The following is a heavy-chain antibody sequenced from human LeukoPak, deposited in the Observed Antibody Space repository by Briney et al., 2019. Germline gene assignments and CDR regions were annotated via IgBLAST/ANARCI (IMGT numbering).Heavy chain of an antibody. CDR2: IYYSGST. CDR1: GGSISSYY. Sequence: PSETLSLTCTVPGGSISSYYWSWIRQPPGKGLEWIGYIYYSGSTNYNPSLKSRVTISVDTSKNQFSLKLSSVTAADTAVYYCARVGYSSSGNYYNDRGAFDYWGQGTLVTVSS. J-gene: IGHJ4*02. CDR3: ARVGYSSSGNYYNDRGAFDY. D-gene: IGHD3-10*01. V-gene: IGHV4-59*01.